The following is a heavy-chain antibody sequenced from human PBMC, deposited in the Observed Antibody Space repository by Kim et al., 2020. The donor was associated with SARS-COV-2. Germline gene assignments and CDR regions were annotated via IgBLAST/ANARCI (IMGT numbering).Heavy chain of an antibody. J-gene: IGHJ4*02. CDR2: ISPSDGKR. D-gene: IGHD1-7*01. V-gene: IGHV1-46*01. Sequence: ASVKVSCKASGYPFTTYYIHWVRLAPGQGPEWMGIISPSDGKRTYAANFQGRVTLTTDRPANTVYLELHRLTFEDTAIYYCARGKAESGELLLDYWGQGT. CDR3: ARGKAESGELLLDY. CDR1: GYPFTTYY.